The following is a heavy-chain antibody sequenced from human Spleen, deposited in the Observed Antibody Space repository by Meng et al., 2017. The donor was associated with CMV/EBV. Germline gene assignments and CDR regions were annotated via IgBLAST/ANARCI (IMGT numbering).Heavy chain of an antibody. V-gene: IGHV3-30-3*01. CDR3: ARDPPNCGGDCYSFDY. J-gene: IGHJ4*02. D-gene: IGHD2-21*02. CDR1: GFTVSSNY. Sequence: VQLVEAGGGLIQPGGSLRLSCAASGFTVSSNYMSWVRQAPGKGLEWVSVISYDESNKYYADSVKGRFTISRDNSKNTLYLQMNSLRAEDTAVYYCARDPPNCGGDCYSFDYWGQGTLVTVSS. CDR2: ISYDESNK.